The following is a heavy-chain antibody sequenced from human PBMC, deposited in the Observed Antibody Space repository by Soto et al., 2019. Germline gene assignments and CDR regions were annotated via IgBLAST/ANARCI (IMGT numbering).Heavy chain of an antibody. J-gene: IGHJ6*02. CDR2: ISYDGSNK. D-gene: IGHD5-12*01. CDR3: AKEARYYYYVMDV. Sequence: PGGSLRLSCAASGFTFSSYGMHWVRQAPGKGLEWVAVISYDGSNKYYADSVKGRFTISRDNSKNTLYLQMNSLRAEDTAVYYCAKEARYYYYVMDVWGQGTTVTVSS. CDR1: GFTFSSYG. V-gene: IGHV3-30*18.